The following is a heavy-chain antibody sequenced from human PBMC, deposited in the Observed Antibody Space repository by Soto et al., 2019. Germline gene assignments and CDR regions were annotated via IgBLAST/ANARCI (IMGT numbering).Heavy chain of an antibody. D-gene: IGHD6-6*01. V-gene: IGHV3-48*03. Sequence: GGSLRLSCAASGFTFSSYEMNWVRQAPGKGLEWVSYISSSGSTIYYADSVKGRFTISRDNAKNSLYLQMNSLRAEDTAVYYCASLLIEYSSSSEADYWGQGTLVTVSS. CDR2: ISSSGSTI. CDR1: GFTFSSYE. CDR3: ASLLIEYSSSSEADY. J-gene: IGHJ4*02.